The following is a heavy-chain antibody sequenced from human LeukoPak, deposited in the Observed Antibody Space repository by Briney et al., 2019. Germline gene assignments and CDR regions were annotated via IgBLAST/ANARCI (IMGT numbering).Heavy chain of an antibody. CDR2: ISANAVST. Sequence: PGGSLRLSCADSRFTFSSYTMNWVRQAPGKGLEWVSGISANAVSTYYADSVKGRFTISRDNSKNTLYLHMDRLGTEETAVYYCASMPSTEIYYFYYMDVWGKGTTVTVSS. CDR3: ASMPSTEIYYFYYMDV. D-gene: IGHD2-2*01. V-gene: IGHV3-23*01. CDR1: RFTFSSYT. J-gene: IGHJ6*03.